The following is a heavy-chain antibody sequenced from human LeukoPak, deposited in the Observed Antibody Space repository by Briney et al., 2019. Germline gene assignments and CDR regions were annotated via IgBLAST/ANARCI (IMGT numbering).Heavy chain of an antibody. D-gene: IGHD3-16*01. V-gene: IGHV3-20*04. J-gene: IGHJ6*03. CDR1: GFTFNRYG. CDR3: ARARGINYYYSMDV. CDR2: INWNGGAT. Sequence: PGGSLRLPCAASGFTFNRYGMSWVRQAPGKGLEWVSGINWNGGATSYADSVKGRFTISRDSAKNSLYLQMNSLRAEDTALYYCARARGINYYYSMDVWGKGTTVTVSS.